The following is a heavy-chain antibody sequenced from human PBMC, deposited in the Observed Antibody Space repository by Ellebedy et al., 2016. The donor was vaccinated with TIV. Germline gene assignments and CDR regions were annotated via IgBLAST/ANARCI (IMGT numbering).Heavy chain of an antibody. CDR3: ARDHYCGGDCYYFDY. V-gene: IGHV1-8*01. J-gene: IGHJ4*02. CDR2: MNPNSGKT. CDR1: GYTFTSYD. D-gene: IGHD2-21*02. Sequence: ASVKVSCKASGYTFTSYDINWVRQATGQGLEWMGWMNPNSGKTGYAQKFQGRVTMTRDTSTSTVYMELSSLRSEDTAVYYCARDHYCGGDCYYFDYWGQGTLVTVSS.